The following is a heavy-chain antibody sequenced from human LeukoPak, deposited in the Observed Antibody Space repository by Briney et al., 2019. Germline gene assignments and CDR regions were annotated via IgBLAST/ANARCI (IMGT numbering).Heavy chain of an antibody. CDR3: ARRPGVVVQDLDY. CDR2: IKQDGSEE. D-gene: IGHD3-16*02. V-gene: IGHV3-7*01. J-gene: IGHJ4*02. Sequence: ETLSLTCTVSGGSISSYYWSWIRQPPGKGLEWVANIKQDGSEEYYVDSVKGRFTISRDNAKNSLFLQMNSLRAEDTAVYYCARRPGVVVQDLDYWGQGTLVTVSS. CDR1: GGSISSYY.